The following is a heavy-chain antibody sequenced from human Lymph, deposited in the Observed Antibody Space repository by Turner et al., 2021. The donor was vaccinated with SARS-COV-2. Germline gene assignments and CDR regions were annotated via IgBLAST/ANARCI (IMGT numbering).Heavy chain of an antibody. CDR2: MNRSSGNT. J-gene: IGHJ5*02. Sequence: QVQLLQSCAAVVRPGASLKVACKASGYTFTSYDINWVRQDTGQGLEWMGWMNRSSGNTGYAKKCQGRVTMTRNTTISLDYMGLSSVRSEETAVYYCATAARWTVWFDPWGQGTLVTVSS. CDR3: ATAARWTVWFDP. CDR1: GYTFTSYD. D-gene: IGHD6-25*01. V-gene: IGHV1-8*01.